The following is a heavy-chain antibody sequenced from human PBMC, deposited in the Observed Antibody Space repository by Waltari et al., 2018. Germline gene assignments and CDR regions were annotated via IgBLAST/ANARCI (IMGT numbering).Heavy chain of an antibody. CDR1: GDTFSSKA. J-gene: IGHJ3*02. D-gene: IGHD2-21*02. CDR2: IIPILRVT. V-gene: IGHV1-69*04. Sequence: QVQLVQSGAEVKKPGTSVKVSCKASGDTFSSKAVTWVRQAPGQGLEWMGGIIPILRVTNYAQKFQGRLTITADDSTSTAYMELSSLTSEDTAMYYCARVGGGNSLNYIFDIWGQGTMVTVSS. CDR3: ARVGGGNSLNYIFDI.